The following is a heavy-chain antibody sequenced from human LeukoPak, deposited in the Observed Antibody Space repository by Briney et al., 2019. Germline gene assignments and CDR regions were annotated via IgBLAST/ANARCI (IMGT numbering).Heavy chain of an antibody. CDR3: ARDYYDSGGYYNLDAFDI. CDR2: ISSSGTTL. D-gene: IGHD3-22*01. CDR1: GFTFSSYE. V-gene: IGHV3-48*03. J-gene: IGHJ3*02. Sequence: GGSLRLSCAASGFTFSSYEMNWVRQAPGKGLEWGSYISSSGTTLYYADSVKGRFTTSRDNAKNSLYLQMNSLRAEDTAVYYCARDYYDSGGYYNLDAFDIWGQGTMVTVSS.